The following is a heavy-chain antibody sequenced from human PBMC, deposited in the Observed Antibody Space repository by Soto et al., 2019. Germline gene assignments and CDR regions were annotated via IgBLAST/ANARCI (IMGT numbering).Heavy chain of an antibody. CDR3: VRAVPWRKSFDI. V-gene: IGHV4-34*01. D-gene: IGHD1-1*01. CDR1: GGYFGGYQ. CDR2: INQSGST. Sequence: SETLSLTCAVYGGYFGGYQWSWIRQPPGEGLEWIGEINQSGSTNYNPSLKSRVAISLDTSETQFSLRLNSLTAADTAVYYCVRAVPWRKSFDIWGLGTTVTVSS. J-gene: IGHJ3*02.